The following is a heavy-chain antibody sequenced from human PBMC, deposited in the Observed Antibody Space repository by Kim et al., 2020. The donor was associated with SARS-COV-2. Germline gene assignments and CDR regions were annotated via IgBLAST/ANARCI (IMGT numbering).Heavy chain of an antibody. D-gene: IGHD5-12*01. CDR2: IIPIFGTA. Sequence: SVKVSCKASGGTFSSYAISWVRQAPGQGLEWMGGIIPIFGTANYAQKFQGRVTITADESTSTAYMELSSLRSEDTAVYYCARRGGYNGAEYFQHWGQGTLVTVSS. V-gene: IGHV1-69*13. CDR1: GGTFSSYA. J-gene: IGHJ1*01. CDR3: ARRGGYNGAEYFQH.